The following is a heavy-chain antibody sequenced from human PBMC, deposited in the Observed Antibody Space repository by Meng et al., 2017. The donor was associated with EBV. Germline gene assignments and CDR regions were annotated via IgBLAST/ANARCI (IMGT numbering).Heavy chain of an antibody. CDR1: GYTFTGYY. J-gene: IGHJ4*02. V-gene: IGHV1-2*06. D-gene: IGHD6-19*01. CDR3: ARVGIAVAGTGDY. Sequence: QGQWVQSGAEVKKPGASVKVSCKASGYTFTGYYMHWVRQAPGQGLEWMGRINPNSGGTNYAQKFQGRVTMTRDTSISTAYMELSRLRSDDTAVYYCARVGIAVAGTGDYWGQGTLVTVSS. CDR2: INPNSGGT.